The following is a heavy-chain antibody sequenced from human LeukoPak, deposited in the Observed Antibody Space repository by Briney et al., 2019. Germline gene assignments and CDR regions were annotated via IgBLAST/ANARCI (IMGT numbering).Heavy chain of an antibody. CDR2: ISSAGNNE. CDR1: GFTFSSYG. J-gene: IGHJ4*02. Sequence: AGGSLRLSCAASGFTFSSYGMPWVRQAPGKGLEWVAVISSAGNNENYPDSVKGRFTISRDTSTNTLDLQMNSLRAEDTAVYYCAREGYSRGRAPCFDYWGQGILVTVSS. CDR3: AREGYSRGRAPCFDY. V-gene: IGHV3-30*03. D-gene: IGHD6-19*01.